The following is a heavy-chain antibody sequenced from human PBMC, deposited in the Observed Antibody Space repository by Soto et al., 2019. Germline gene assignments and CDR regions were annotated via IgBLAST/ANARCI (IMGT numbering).Heavy chain of an antibody. CDR2: ISSSSSTI. J-gene: IGHJ6*02. V-gene: IGHV3-48*01. CDR3: ASPPFRSSSWYSHYYYGMDV. D-gene: IGHD6-13*01. CDR1: GLTVSSYS. Sequence: PVGLLRVCRAAAGLTVSSYSVSWVRQAPGKGLEWVSYISSSSSTIYYADSVKGRFTISRDNAKNSLYLQMNSLRAEDTAVYYCASPPFRSSSWYSHYYYGMDVWGQGTTVTVSS.